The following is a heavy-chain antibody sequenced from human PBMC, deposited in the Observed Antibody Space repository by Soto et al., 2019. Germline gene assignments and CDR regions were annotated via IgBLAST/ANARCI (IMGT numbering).Heavy chain of an antibody. V-gene: IGHV4-59*03. CDR1: GGSIRSYC. D-gene: IGHD3-22*01. CDR2: ICNGGST. J-gene: IGHJ6*04. CDR3: AGGGSIVVATRRLMDL. Sequence: QVQLQESGPGLLKPSETLSLTCTVSGGSIRSYCWTWIRHPPGEGLKWIGCICNGGSTNYNPSLKSRVTVAVDTQMNQFALPLSAVSVADTAVYYCAGGGSIVVATRRLMDLWGKGTTVTVSS.